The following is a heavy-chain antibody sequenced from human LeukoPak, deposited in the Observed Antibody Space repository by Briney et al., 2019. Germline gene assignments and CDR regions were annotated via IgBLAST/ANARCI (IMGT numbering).Heavy chain of an antibody. CDR2: IYHSGST. V-gene: IGHV4-39*01. CDR1: RGSISSSSYY. J-gene: IGHJ4*02. D-gene: IGHD2-2*01. CDR3: ARQVCSSISCYVDY. Sequence: SETLSLTCTVSRGSISSSSYYWAWIRQPPGKGLEWIGMIYHSGSTYYNPSLKSRVTISVDTSKNQFSLKLSSVTAADTAVYYCARQVCSSISCYVDYWGQRTLVTVSS.